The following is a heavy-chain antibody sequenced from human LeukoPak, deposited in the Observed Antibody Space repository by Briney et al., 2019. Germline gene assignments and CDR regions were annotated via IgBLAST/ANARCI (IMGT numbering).Heavy chain of an antibody. V-gene: IGHV4-59*08. CDR2: FYYSGST. CDR3: ARANPFDY. Sequence: PSETLSLTCTVSGGSISSYYWSWIRQPPGKGLEWIGYFYYSGSTNYNPSLKSRVTISVDTSKNQFSLKLSSVTAADTAVYYCARANPFDYWGQGTLVTVSS. J-gene: IGHJ4*02. CDR1: GGSISSYY.